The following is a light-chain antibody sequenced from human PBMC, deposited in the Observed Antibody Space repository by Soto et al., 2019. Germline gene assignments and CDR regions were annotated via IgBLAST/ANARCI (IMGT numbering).Light chain of an antibody. V-gene: IGKV3D-15*01. CDR1: QSVSSN. J-gene: IGKJ1*01. CDR3: QQYNDWWT. CDR2: GAS. Sequence: ETVMTQSPATLSVSPGERVTLSCRASQSVSSNLAWYQQKPGQAPRLLISGASTRATGIPARFSGSGSGTEFTLTISSLQSEDFAVYYCQQYNDWWTFGQGTKVEIK.